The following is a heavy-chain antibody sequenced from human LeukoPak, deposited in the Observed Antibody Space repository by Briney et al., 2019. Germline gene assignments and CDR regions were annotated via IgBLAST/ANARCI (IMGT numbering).Heavy chain of an antibody. CDR3: ARSVAVAGLAIGY. CDR1: GYTFTGYY. Sequence: ASVKVSCKASGYTFTGYYMHWVRQAPGQGLEWMGWINPSSCGTNYAQKFQGRVTMTRDTSISTAYMELSRLRSDDTAVYYCARSVAVAGLAIGYWGQGTLVTPSP. V-gene: IGHV1-2*02. J-gene: IGHJ4*02. CDR2: INPSSCGT. D-gene: IGHD6-19*01.